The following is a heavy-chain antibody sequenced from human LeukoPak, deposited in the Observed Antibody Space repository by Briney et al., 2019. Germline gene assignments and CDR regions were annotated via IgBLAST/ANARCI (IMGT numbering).Heavy chain of an antibody. CDR2: INWNGGST. J-gene: IGHJ4*02. CDR3: ARESAYCGGDCYSGFDY. Sequence: QPGGSLRLSCAASGFTFDDYGMSWVRQAPGKGLEWVSGINWNGGSTGYADSVKGRFTISRDNAKNSLYLQMNSLRAEDTALYYCARESAYCGGDCYSGFDYWGQGTLVTVSS. D-gene: IGHD2-21*02. V-gene: IGHV3-20*04. CDR1: GFTFDDYG.